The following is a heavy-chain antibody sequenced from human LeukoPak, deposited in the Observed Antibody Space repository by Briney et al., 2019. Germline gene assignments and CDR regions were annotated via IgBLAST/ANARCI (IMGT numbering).Heavy chain of an antibody. J-gene: IGHJ6*03. V-gene: IGHV3-23*01. Sequence: GGSLRLSCSASGFTFSSYAMSWVRQAPGKGLEWVSAISGSGGSTYYADSVKGRFTISRDNSKNTLYLQMNSLRAEDTAVYYCAKSPVLRFLEWLGSYYMDVWGKGTTVTVSS. CDR3: AKSPVLRFLEWLGSYYMDV. CDR2: ISGSGGST. CDR1: GFTFSSYA. D-gene: IGHD3-3*01.